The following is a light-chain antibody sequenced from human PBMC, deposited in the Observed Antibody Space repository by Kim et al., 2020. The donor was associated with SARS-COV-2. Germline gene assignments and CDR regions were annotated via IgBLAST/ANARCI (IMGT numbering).Light chain of an antibody. V-gene: IGKV3-15*01. CDR1: QSVSSN. CDR2: GAS. J-gene: IGKJ5*01. Sequence: SAGERSTRSCRASQSVSSNLAWYQQKPGQAPRLLIYGASTRATGIPARFSGSGSGTEFTLTISSLQSEDFAVYYCQQYNNWPPNTFGQGTRLEIK. CDR3: QQYNNWPPNT.